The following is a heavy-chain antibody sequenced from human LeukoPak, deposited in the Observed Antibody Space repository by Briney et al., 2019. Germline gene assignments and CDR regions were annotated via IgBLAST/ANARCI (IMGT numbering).Heavy chain of an antibody. J-gene: IGHJ6*03. CDR1: GYSISTSKW. V-gene: IGHV4-28*05. CDR2: IYYSGSI. Sequence: SDTLSLTCAVSGYSISTSKWWGWIRQPPVKGLEWIGYIYYSGSIYYNPSLKSRVTISVDTSKNQFSLKLSSVTAADTVVYYCARSDSNHYYYYMDVWGKGTTVTVSS. CDR3: ARSDSNHYYYYMDV. D-gene: IGHD6-13*01.